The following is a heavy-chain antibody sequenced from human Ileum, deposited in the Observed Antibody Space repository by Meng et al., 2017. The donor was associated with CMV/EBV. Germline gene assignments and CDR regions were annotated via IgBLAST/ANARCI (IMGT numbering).Heavy chain of an antibody. V-gene: IGHV3-23*01. D-gene: IGHD4-11*01. J-gene: IGHJ4*02. Sequence: GGSLRLSCAVSGFTFSGYAMSWARQAPGKGLEWVSTISHSGASTYYADSVKGRFTISRDNSKDTLSLQLNSLRVEDTAVYYCARGGLTTPGRWGRGTLVTVSS. CDR2: ISHSGAST. CDR1: GFTFSGYA. CDR3: ARGGLTTPGR.